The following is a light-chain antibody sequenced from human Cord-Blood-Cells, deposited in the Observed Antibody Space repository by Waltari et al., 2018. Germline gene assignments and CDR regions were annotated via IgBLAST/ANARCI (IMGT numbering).Light chain of an antibody. CDR2: DVS. J-gene: IGLJ3*02. CDR1: SSDVGGYNY. V-gene: IGLV2-14*03. CDR3: SSYTSSSTWV. Sequence: QSALPQPASVSGSPGQSITISCTGTSSDVGGYNYVSWYQQHPGKAPKLMIYDVSTRPSGVSNRFSGSKSGNTASLTISGLQAEDEADDYCSSYTSSSTWVFGGGTKLTVL.